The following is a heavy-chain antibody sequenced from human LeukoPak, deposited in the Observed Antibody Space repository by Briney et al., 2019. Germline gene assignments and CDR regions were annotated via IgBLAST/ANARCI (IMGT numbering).Heavy chain of an antibody. CDR3: ARGSYCYGMDV. Sequence: SETLSLTCTVSGGSISSSSYYWSWIRQPPGKGLEWIGYIYYSGSTNYNPSLKSRVTISVDTSKNQFSLKLSSVTAADTAVYYCARGSYCYGMDVWGQGTTVTVSS. J-gene: IGHJ6*02. CDR2: IYYSGST. V-gene: IGHV4-61*01. CDR1: GGSISSSSYY.